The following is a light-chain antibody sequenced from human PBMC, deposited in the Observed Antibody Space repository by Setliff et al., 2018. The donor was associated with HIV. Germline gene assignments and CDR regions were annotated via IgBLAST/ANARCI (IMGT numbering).Light chain of an antibody. CDR1: SGSIASNY. J-gene: IGLJ1*01. CDR3: QSYDSSILSYV. Sequence: NFMLTQPHSVSESPGKTVTISCTRSSGSIASNYVQWYQQRPGSSPTTVIYEDNQRPSGVPDRFSGSIDSSSNSASLTISGPKTEDEADYYCQSYDSSILSYVFGTGTKVTVL. CDR2: EDN. V-gene: IGLV6-57*01.